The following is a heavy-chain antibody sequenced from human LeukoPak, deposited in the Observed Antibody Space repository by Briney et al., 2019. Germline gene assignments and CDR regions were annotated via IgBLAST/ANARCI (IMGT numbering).Heavy chain of an antibody. J-gene: IGHJ4*02. D-gene: IGHD6-19*01. Sequence: PGGSLRLSCAASGFTFSSYGMHWVRLAPGKGLEWVSVIYSGGSTYYADPVKGRFTISRDNSKNTMYLQMNSLRAEDTAVYYCARENKAVAAHYFDYWGQGTLVTVSS. CDR3: ARENKAVAAHYFDY. CDR1: GFTFSSYG. V-gene: IGHV3-66*01. CDR2: IYSGGST.